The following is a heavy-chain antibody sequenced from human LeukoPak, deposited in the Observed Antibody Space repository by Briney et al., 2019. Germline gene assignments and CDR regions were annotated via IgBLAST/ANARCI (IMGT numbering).Heavy chain of an antibody. CDR3: TRWARYCSSGSCYSWFDP. CDR2: MKIEGSEE. D-gene: IGHD2-15*01. CDR1: GFTFSSYW. J-gene: IGHJ5*02. V-gene: IGHV3-7*01. Sequence: PGGSLRLSCVASGFTFSSYWMSWVRQAPGEGLEWVANMKIEGSEEYYVDSVKGRFTISRDNAKNSLYLQMNSLRVDDTAVYYCTRWARYCSSGSCYSWFDPWGQGTLVTVSS.